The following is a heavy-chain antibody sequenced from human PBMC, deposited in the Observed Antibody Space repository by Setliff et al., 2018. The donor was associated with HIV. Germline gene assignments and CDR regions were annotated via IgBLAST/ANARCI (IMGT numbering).Heavy chain of an antibody. V-gene: IGHV1-2*06. CDR3: ARTLPQYTNLFDY. J-gene: IGHJ4*02. CDR2: INPNSGGT. CDR1: GYTFTGYY. Sequence: ASVKVSCKASGYTFTGYYMHWVRQAPGQGLEWMGHINPNSGGTNYAQKFQGRVTMTRDTSISTAYMELSRLRSDDTAVYYCARTLPQYTNLFDYWGQGTLVTVSS. D-gene: IGHD5-18*01.